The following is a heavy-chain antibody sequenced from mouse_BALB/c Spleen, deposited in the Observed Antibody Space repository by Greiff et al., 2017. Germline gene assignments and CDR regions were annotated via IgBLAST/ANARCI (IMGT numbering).Heavy chain of an antibody. V-gene: IGHV5-6-5*01. D-gene: IGHD2-10*01. Sequence: EVQLQESGGGLVKPGGSLKLSCAASGFTFSSYAMSWVRQTPEKRLEWVASISSGGSTYYPDSVKGRFTISRDNARNILYLQMSSLRSEDTAMYYCARAYYGNLHWYFDVWGAGTTVTVSS. CDR2: ISSGGST. CDR1: GFTFSSYA. J-gene: IGHJ1*01. CDR3: ARAYYGNLHWYFDV.